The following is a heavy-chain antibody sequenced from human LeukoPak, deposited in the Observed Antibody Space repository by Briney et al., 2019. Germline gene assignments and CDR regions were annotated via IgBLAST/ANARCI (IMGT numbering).Heavy chain of an antibody. CDR1: GFTFSSYN. D-gene: IGHD3-16*01. Sequence: SGGSLRLSCAASGFTFSSYNMIWVRQAPGKGLECVSFISITTASIYYADSVKGRFSASRDNAKNSLYLQMNSLRDEDTAVYYCVRGEGAIDFWGQGTLVTVSS. CDR2: ISITTASI. CDR3: VRGEGAIDF. J-gene: IGHJ4*02. V-gene: IGHV3-48*02.